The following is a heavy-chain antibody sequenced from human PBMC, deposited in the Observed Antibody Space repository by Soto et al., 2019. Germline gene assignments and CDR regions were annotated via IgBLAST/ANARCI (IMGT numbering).Heavy chain of an antibody. V-gene: IGHV1-18*01. CDR3: ARDEPYDFWSGYYVYYFDY. D-gene: IGHD3-3*01. CDR1: GYTFTSYG. Sequence: ASVKVSCKASGYTFTSYGISWVRQAPGQGLEWMGWISAYNGNTNYAQKLQGRVTMTTDTSTSTAYMELRSLRSDDTAVYYCARDEPYDFWSGYYVYYFDYWGQGTLVTVSS. CDR2: ISAYNGNT. J-gene: IGHJ4*02.